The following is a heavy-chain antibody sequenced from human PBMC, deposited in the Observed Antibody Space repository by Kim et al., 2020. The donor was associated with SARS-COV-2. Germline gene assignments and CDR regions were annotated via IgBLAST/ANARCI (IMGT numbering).Heavy chain of an antibody. J-gene: IGHJ4*02. CDR3: ARHVRGVTNYFDY. Sequence: ASVKVSCKSSGYTFTSYAMHWVRQAPGQRLEWMGWINAANCNTKYSQKFQGRVTITRDTSASTAYMELSSLRSEDTAVYYCARHVRGVTNYFDYWGQGTL. D-gene: IGHD3-10*02. CDR2: INAANCNT. CDR1: GYTFTSYA. V-gene: IGHV1-3*01.